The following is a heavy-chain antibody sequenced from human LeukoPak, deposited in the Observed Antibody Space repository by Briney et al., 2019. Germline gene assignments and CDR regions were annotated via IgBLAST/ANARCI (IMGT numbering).Heavy chain of an antibody. J-gene: IGHJ3*02. CDR3: ARDRGLYSSTWYVPRDGFDI. D-gene: IGHD6-13*01. Sequence: GASVKVSCKASGYTFTSYYMHGVRQAPGQGLEWMGIISPSGASTTYAQNFQGRVTMTRDMSTSTLYMELSSLRSEDTAVYYCARDRGLYSSTWYVPRDGFDIWGQGTMVTVSS. CDR2: ISPSGAST. CDR1: GYTFTSYY. V-gene: IGHV1-46*01.